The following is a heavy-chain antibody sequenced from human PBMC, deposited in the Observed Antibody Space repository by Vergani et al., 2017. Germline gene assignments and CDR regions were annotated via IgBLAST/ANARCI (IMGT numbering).Heavy chain of an antibody. J-gene: IGHJ3*02. Sequence: EVQLLESGGGLVQPGGSLRLSCAASGFTFIMHAMSWVRQAPGQGLEWVGGIRSKAYGQATIYAASVKGRFTISRDDSKSIAYLQMNNLQTEDTAMYYCVRDQVTMLRGSDALDIWGQGTMVTVSS. CDR1: GFTFIMHA. CDR3: VRDQVTMLRGSDALDI. CDR2: IRSKAYGQAT. V-gene: IGHV3-49*04. D-gene: IGHD3-10*01.